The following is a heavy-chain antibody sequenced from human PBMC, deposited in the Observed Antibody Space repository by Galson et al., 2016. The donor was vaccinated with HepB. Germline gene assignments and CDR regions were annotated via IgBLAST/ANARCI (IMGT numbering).Heavy chain of an antibody. J-gene: IGHJ4*02. V-gene: IGHV3-30*18. CDR3: AKTVRMTTVTGFDY. CDR1: GFTFKNYW. CDR2: ISYDGSNK. Sequence: SLRLSCAASGFTFKNYWMTWVRQAPGKGLEWVAVISYDGSNKYYADSVKGRFTISRDNSKNTLYLQMNSLRAEDTAVYYCAKTVRMTTVTGFDYWGQGTLVTVSS. D-gene: IGHD4-17*01.